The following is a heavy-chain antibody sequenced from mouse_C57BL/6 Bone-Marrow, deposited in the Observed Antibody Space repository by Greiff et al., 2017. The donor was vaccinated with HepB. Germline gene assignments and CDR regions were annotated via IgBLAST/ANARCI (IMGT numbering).Heavy chain of an antibody. V-gene: IGHV1-74*01. CDR1: GYTFTSYW. J-gene: IGHJ3*01. CDR2: IHPSDSDT. CDR3: AIVEDPNSAWFGD. Sequence: VQLQQPGAELVKPGASVKVSCKASGYTFTSYWMHWVKQRPGQGLEWIGRIHPSDSDTTYNQKFKGKATLTVDKSSSTAYMQLSSLTSEDSAVYDCAIVEDPNSAWFGDWGKGALVTVSA. D-gene: IGHD3-1*01.